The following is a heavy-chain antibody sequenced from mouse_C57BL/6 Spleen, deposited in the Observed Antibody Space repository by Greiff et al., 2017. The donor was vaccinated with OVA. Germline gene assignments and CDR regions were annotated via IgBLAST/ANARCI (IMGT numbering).Heavy chain of an antibody. D-gene: IGHD1-1*01. Sequence: VHVKQSGAELVKPGASVKLSCTASGFNIKDYYMHWVKQRTEQGLEWIGRIDPEDGETKYAPKFQGKATITADTSSNTAYLQLSSLTSEDTAVYYCARPSTVVATPMDYWGQGTSVTVSS. CDR3: ARPSTVVATPMDY. CDR1: GFNIKDYY. CDR2: IDPEDGET. J-gene: IGHJ4*01. V-gene: IGHV14-2*01.